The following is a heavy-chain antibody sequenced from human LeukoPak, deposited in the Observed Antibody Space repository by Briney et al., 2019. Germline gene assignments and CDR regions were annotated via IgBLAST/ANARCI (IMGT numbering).Heavy chain of an antibody. J-gene: IGHJ3*01. CDR1: GFIFNTYS. V-gene: IGHV3-21*01. D-gene: IGHD3-22*01. Sequence: GGSLRLSCAASGFIFNTYSMNRVRQAPGEGLEWVSSISSSGSDKYYADSAKGRFTISRDNAKNSLYLQMSSLRAEDTAVYYCARDLGRSGYYTIDAFDVWGLGTVVTVSS. CDR2: ISSSGSDK. CDR3: ARDLGRSGYYTIDAFDV.